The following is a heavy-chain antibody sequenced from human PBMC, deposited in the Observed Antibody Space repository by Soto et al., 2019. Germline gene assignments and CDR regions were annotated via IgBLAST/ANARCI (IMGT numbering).Heavy chain of an antibody. J-gene: IGHJ5*02. CDR1: GGSISSGDYY. V-gene: IGHV4-30-4*01. Sequence: PSETLSLTCTVSGGSISSGDYYWSWIRQPPGKGLEWIGYIYYSGSTYYNPSLKSRVTISVDTSKNQFSLKLSSVTAADTAVYYCARDTAIHRGGNWFAPWGQGTLVTVSS. CDR2: IYYSGST. D-gene: IGHD5-18*01. CDR3: ARDTAIHRGGNWFAP.